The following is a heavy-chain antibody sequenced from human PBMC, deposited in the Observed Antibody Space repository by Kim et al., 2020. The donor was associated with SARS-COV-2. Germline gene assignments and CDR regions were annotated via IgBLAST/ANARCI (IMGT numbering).Heavy chain of an antibody. V-gene: IGHV3-53*01. Sequence: STYYADSVKGRFTISRNTSKNTLYLQMNSRTADDTAVYYCARLEVGALDYWGQGTLVTVSS. CDR3: ARLEVGALDY. CDR2: ST. D-gene: IGHD1-26*01. J-gene: IGHJ4*02.